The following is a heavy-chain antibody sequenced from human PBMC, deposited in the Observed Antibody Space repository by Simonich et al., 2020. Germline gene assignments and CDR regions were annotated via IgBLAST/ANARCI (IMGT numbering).Heavy chain of an antibody. Sequence: QVQLQQWGAGLLKPSETLSLTCAVYGGSFSGYYWSWIRQPPGKGQEWIGEINHSGSTNYNPSLKRRVTISVDTSKNQFSLKLSSVTAADTAVYYCARHLQLGPFDYWGQGTLVTVSS. V-gene: IGHV4-34*01. CDR1: GGSFSGYY. CDR2: INHSGST. CDR3: ARHLQLGPFDY. J-gene: IGHJ4*02. D-gene: IGHD1-1*01.